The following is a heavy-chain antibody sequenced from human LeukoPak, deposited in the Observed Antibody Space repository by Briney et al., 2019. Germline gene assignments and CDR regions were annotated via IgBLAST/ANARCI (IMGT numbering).Heavy chain of an antibody. D-gene: IGHD3-3*01. V-gene: IGHV4-34*01. CDR1: GAAYNAYY. J-gene: IGHJ4*02. CDR3: AVGITILGVAASFDS. Sequence: SETLSLTCAVYGAAYNAYYWRWIRQPPGKGLEWIGDIDHRGTDTYNPSLKSRLTISADASNNQFSLKLNSVTDADTAVYYCAVGITILGVAASFDSCGQGNLVIVSS. CDR2: IDHRGTD.